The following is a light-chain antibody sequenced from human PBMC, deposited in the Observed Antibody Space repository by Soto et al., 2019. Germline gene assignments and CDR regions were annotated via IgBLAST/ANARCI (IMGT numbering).Light chain of an antibody. CDR3: GSWDSSLSAYV. CDR1: SSNIGGNS. V-gene: IGLV1-51*01. CDR2: DDN. J-gene: IGLJ1*01. Sequence: QSVMTQPPSVSAAPGQKVTISRSGSSSNIGGNSVSWYQQLPGTAPKLLIYDDNKRPSGIPVRFSGSKSGTSATLGITGFQTGDEADYYCGSWDSSLSAYVFGTGTKLTVL.